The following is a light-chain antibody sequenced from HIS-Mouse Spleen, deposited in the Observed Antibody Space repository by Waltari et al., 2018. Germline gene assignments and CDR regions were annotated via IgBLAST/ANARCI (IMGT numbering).Light chain of an antibody. CDR2: EDS. CDR1: ALPTKY. CDR3: YSTDSSGNHRV. Sequence: SYELTQPPSVSVSPGQTARTTCSGDALPTKYANGYQQKSGQAPVLVIYEDSKRPSGIPERFSGSSSGTMATLTISGAQVEDEADYYCYSTDSSGNHRVFGGGTKLTVL. V-gene: IGLV3-10*01. J-gene: IGLJ2*01.